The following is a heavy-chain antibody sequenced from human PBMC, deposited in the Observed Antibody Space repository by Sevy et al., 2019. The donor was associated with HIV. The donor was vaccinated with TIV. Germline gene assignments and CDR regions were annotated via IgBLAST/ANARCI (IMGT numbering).Heavy chain of an antibody. V-gene: IGHV3-23*01. CDR3: GRCSGGSCYSSWFDP. CDR2: ISGSGGST. Sequence: GGSLRLSCAASGFTFSSYAMSWVRQAPGKGLEWVSAISGSGGSTYYADSVKGRFTSARDNSKNTLYLQMNSLRAEDTAVYYCGRCSGGSCYSSWFDPWGQGTLVTVSS. D-gene: IGHD2-15*01. CDR1: GFTFSSYA. J-gene: IGHJ5*02.